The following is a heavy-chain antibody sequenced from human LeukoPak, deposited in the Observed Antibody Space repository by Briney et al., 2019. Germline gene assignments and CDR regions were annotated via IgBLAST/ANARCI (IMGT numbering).Heavy chain of an antibody. V-gene: IGHV3-7*01. CDR2: IKQDGSEK. J-gene: IGHJ6*03. Sequence: PGGSLRLSCAASGFTFSNYWMNWVRQAPGKGLEWVANIKQDGSEKYYVDSVKGRFTISRDNAKNSMCLQMTSLRAEDTAVYYCARDRREIQEWPREYYYNYMDVWGKGTTVTISS. CDR3: ARDRREIQEWPREYYYNYMDV. D-gene: IGHD5-18*01. CDR1: GFTFSNYW.